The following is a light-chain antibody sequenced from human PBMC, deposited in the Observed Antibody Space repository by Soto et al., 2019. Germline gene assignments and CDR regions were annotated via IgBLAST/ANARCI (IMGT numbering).Light chain of an antibody. CDR2: FGS. CDR1: QSLLYNNTYNY. Sequence: EIVMTQSPLTLPVTPGEPASISCRSSQSLLYNNTYNYLDWYVQKPGQSPQLLIYFGSNRAPGVPDRFSGSGSGTDFTLKINRVEAEDVGTYYCMQALQSLTFGQGTHWRLN. J-gene: IGKJ5*01. V-gene: IGKV2-28*01. CDR3: MQALQSLT.